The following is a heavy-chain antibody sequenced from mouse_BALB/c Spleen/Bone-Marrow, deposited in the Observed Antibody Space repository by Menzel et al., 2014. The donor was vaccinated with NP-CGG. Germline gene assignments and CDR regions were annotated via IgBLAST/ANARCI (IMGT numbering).Heavy chain of an antibody. V-gene: IGHV1-39*01. CDR3: TRDDSPYWYFDV. CDR1: GYTFTAYN. Sequence: EVQLQQSGPELEKPGASVKISCKASGYTFTAYNMNWVKQSNGKSHEWIGGIDPYYGGTSYNQKFKGKATLTVDKSSSTAYMQLKNLTSEDSAVYYCTRDDSPYWYFDVWGAGTTVTVSS. J-gene: IGHJ1*01. D-gene: IGHD2-4*01. CDR2: IDPYYGGT.